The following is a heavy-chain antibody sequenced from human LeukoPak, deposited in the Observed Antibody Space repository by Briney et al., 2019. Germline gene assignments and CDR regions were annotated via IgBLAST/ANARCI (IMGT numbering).Heavy chain of an antibody. CDR3: ARDRWDGSKVRGTRYFDY. Sequence: GGSLRLSCATSGFTFSSYWMHWVRHAPGKGLVWVSRIHSDGSTTTYADSVKGRFTISRDNAKNTLYLQMNSLRAEDTAVYYCARDRWDGSKVRGTRYFDYWGQGTLVTVSS. J-gene: IGHJ4*02. D-gene: IGHD1-26*01. V-gene: IGHV3-74*01. CDR1: GFTFSSYW. CDR2: IHSDGSTT.